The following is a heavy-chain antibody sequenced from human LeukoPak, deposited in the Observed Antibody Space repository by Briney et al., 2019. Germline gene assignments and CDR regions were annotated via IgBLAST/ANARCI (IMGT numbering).Heavy chain of an antibody. Sequence: TGGSLRLSCAASGFTFSSYEMNWVRQAPGKGLEWLSYISSSGNTIYYADSVKGRFTISRDNSKNTLYLQMNSLGAEDTAVYYCAKETSITGAGDFWGQGALVTVSS. J-gene: IGHJ4*02. CDR3: AKETSITGAGDF. V-gene: IGHV3-48*03. CDR1: GFTFSSYE. CDR2: ISSSGNTI. D-gene: IGHD1-20*01.